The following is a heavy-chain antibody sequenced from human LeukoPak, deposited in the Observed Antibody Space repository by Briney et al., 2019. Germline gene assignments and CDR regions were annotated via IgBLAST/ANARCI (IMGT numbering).Heavy chain of an antibody. Sequence: GALRLSCAASGFIFSDYYMSWIRQAPGKGLECVSNIVGSGSTTDYADSVKGRFTISRDNAKNSLYLQMNSLRAEDTAVYYCVRGNYGFDYWGQGTLVTVSS. V-gene: IGHV3-11*01. J-gene: IGHJ4*02. D-gene: IGHD4-11*01. CDR3: VRGNYGFDY. CDR1: GFIFSDYY. CDR2: IVGSGSTT.